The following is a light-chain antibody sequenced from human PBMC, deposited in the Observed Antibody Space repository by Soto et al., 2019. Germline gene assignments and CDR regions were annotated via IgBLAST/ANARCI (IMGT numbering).Light chain of an antibody. Sequence: EIVMTQSPATLSVSPEERATLSCRASQSVSSNLAWYHQKPGQAPRLLIYGASTRATGIPARFSGSGSGTEFTLTISSLQSEDFAVYYCQQRSNWPSYTFGQGTRLEIK. CDR3: QQRSNWPSYT. J-gene: IGKJ5*01. V-gene: IGKV3-15*01. CDR2: GAS. CDR1: QSVSSN.